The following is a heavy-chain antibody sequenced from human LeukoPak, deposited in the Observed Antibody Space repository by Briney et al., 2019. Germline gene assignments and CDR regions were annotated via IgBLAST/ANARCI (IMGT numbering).Heavy chain of an antibody. Sequence: GESLQISCKGSGYSFTTYWIGWVRQLPGKGLEWMGIIYPSDSDTRYSPSFQGQVTISADKSITTAYLQWSSVKASDTAMYYCAXWGTSPSWFDPWGQGTLVTVSS. D-gene: IGHD3-16*01. V-gene: IGHV5-51*01. CDR1: GYSFTTYW. CDR2: IYPSDSDT. CDR3: AXWGTSPSWFDP. J-gene: IGHJ5*02.